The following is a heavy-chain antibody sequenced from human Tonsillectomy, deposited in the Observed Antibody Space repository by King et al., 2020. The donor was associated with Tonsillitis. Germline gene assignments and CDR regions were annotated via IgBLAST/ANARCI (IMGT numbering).Heavy chain of an antibody. Sequence: QLVQSGVEVKKPGASVKVSCKASGYTFKSYGISWVRQAPGQGLEWMGWISAYNSDTNYAQKLQGRVTMTTDTSTSTAYMELRSLRSDDTAVYYCARDRPFLLGSGYWVSHWGQGTLVTVS. J-gene: IGHJ4*02. CDR1: GYTFKSYG. CDR3: ARDRPFLLGSGYWVSH. V-gene: IGHV1-18*01. CDR2: ISAYNSDT. D-gene: IGHD3-22*01.